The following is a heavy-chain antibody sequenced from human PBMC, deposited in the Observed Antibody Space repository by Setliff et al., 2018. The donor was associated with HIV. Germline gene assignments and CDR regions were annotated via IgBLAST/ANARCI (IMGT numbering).Heavy chain of an antibody. D-gene: IGHD6-13*01. Sequence: PGGSLRLSCSASGFLISGYTMHWVRQAPGKGLEYVSAINTIGSNTHYADSVEGRFTISRDNSKNELYLQMTGLRVEDTAVYYCVKDSNIWPYDYWGQGTLVTVSS. V-gene: IGHV3-64D*09. CDR1: GFLISGYT. CDR2: INTIGSNT. J-gene: IGHJ4*02. CDR3: VKDSNIWPYDY.